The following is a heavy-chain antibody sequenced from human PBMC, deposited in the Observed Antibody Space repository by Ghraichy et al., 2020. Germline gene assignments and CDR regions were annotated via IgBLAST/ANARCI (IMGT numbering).Heavy chain of an antibody. D-gene: IGHD3-22*01. CDR3: ARDPKVGDYDSSGYGVDY. Sequence: GGSLRLSCAASGFTFSSYGMHWVRQAPGKGLEWVAVIWYDGSNKYYADSVKGRFTISRDNSKNTLYLQMNSLRAEDTAVYYCARDPKVGDYDSSGYGVDYWGQGTLVTVSS. CDR1: GFTFSSYG. CDR2: IWYDGSNK. V-gene: IGHV3-33*01. J-gene: IGHJ4*02.